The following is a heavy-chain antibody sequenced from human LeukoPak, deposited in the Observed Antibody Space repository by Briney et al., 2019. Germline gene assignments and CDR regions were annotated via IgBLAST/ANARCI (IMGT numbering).Heavy chain of an antibody. V-gene: IGHV3-48*02. CDR1: GFTFSSYS. J-gene: IGHJ4*02. CDR3: ARDLSYSSGWYEVGFDY. CDR2: ISSSSSTI. D-gene: IGHD6-19*01. Sequence: GGSLRLSCAASGFTFSSYSMNWVRQAPGKGLEWVSYISSSSSTIYYADSVKGRFTISRDNAKNSLYLRMNSLRDEDTAVYYCARDLSYSSGWYEVGFDYWGQGTLVTVSS.